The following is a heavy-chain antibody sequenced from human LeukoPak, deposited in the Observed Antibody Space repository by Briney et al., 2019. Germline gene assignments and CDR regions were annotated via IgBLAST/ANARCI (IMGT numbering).Heavy chain of an antibody. J-gene: IGHJ4*02. CDR1: GGSFSDYY. V-gene: IGHV4-34*01. D-gene: IGHD4-17*01. CDR2: IYHSGST. CDR3: ARGGDYGDYVFHY. Sequence: PETLSLTCAVYGGSFSDYYWTWIRQPPGKGLEWIGEIYHSGSTNYNPSLKSRVTISVDTSKNQFSLKLYSVTAADTAVYYCARGGDYGDYVFHYWGQGTLVTVSS.